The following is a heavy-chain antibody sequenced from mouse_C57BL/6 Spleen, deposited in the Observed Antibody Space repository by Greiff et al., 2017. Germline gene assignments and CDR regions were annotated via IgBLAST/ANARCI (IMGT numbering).Heavy chain of an antibody. Sequence: VQLQQSGPELVKPGASVKISCKASGYTFTDYYMNWVKQSHGKSLEWIGDINPNNGGTSYNQKFKGKATLTVDKSSSTAYMELRSLTSEDSAVYYCAREGEGTGIRYFDVWGTGTTVTVSS. J-gene: IGHJ1*03. CDR3: AREGEGTGIRYFDV. D-gene: IGHD4-1*01. V-gene: IGHV1-26*01. CDR2: INPNNGGT. CDR1: GYTFTDYY.